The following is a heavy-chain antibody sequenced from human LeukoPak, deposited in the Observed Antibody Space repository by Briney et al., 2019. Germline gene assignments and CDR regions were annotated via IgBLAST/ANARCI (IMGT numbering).Heavy chain of an antibody. CDR2: INPTGAGA. J-gene: IGHJ3*02. V-gene: IGHV1-46*01. Sequence: ASVKDSCKASGYTLIHFHIHWVRQAPGQGLVWMGIINPTGAGATYAQKFQGRVTMTSNTSTSTVYMELSSLRSEDTALYYCARSFPADDDAFDIWGQGTMVTVSS. CDR1: GYTLIHFH. CDR3: ARSFPADDDAFDI. D-gene: IGHD3-16*01.